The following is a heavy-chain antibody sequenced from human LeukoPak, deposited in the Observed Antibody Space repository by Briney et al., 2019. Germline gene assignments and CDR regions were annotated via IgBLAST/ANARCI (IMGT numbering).Heavy chain of an antibody. Sequence: ASVKVSCKASGYTFTGYYMHWVRQAPGQGLEWMGWINPNSGGTNYAQKFQGRVTMTRDTSISTAYMELSRLRSDDTAVYYCARDQAGGNPYDAFDIWGQGTMVTVSS. CDR1: GYTFTGYY. V-gene: IGHV1-2*02. D-gene: IGHD4-23*01. CDR2: INPNSGGT. CDR3: ARDQAGGNPYDAFDI. J-gene: IGHJ3*02.